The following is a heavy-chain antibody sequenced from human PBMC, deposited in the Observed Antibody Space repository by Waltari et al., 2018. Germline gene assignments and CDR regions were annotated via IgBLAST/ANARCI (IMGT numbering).Heavy chain of an antibody. CDR1: GGSISRGGYS. CDR2: IYHSGST. Sequence: QLQLQESGSGLVKPSQTLSLTCAVSGGSISRGGYSWSWIRQPPGKGREWIGYIYHSGSTYYNPSLKSRVTRSVDRSKNQFSLKLSSVTAADTAVYYCARSSTSQNWFDPWGQGTLVTVSS. CDR3: ARSSTSQNWFDP. J-gene: IGHJ5*02. V-gene: IGHV4-30-2*01. D-gene: IGHD2-2*01.